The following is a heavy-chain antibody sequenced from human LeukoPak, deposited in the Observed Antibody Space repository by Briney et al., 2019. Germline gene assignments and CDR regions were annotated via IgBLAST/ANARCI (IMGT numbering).Heavy chain of an antibody. D-gene: IGHD3-22*01. Sequence: PSETLSLTCTVSGGSVSSSSYYWGWIRQPPGKGLEWIGSMYYTGSTYYNPSLKSRVTISVDTSKNQFSLKLSSVTAADTAVYYCARHVGYYDTTGNFRDYWGQGTLVTVPS. CDR3: ARHVGYYDTTGNFRDY. V-gene: IGHV4-39*01. J-gene: IGHJ4*02. CDR2: MYYTGST. CDR1: GGSVSSSSYY.